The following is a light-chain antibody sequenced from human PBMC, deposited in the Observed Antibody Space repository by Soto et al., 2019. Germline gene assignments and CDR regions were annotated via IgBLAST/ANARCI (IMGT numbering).Light chain of an antibody. J-gene: IGLJ2*01. CDR3: CSYAGSFILL. V-gene: IGLV2-11*01. CDR1: SSDVGGYKY. Sequence: QSALTQPPSASGSPGQSVTISCTGTSSDVGGYKYVTWYQQHPDKAPKLMIYDVSKRPSGVPDRFSGSKSGNTASLTISGLQAEDEADYYCCSYAGSFILLFGGGTKLTVL. CDR2: DVS.